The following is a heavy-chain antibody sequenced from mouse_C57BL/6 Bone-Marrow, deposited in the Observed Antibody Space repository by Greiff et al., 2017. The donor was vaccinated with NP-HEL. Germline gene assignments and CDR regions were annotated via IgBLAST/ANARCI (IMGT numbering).Heavy chain of an antibody. Sequence: VQLKQSGAELVRPGASVKLSCTASGFNIKDDYMHWVKQRPEQGLEWIGWIDPENGDTEYASKFQGKATITADISSNTAYLQLSSLTSEDTAVYYCTTEGTVVATDFDVWGTGTTVTVSS. CDR2: IDPENGDT. V-gene: IGHV14-4*01. J-gene: IGHJ1*03. D-gene: IGHD1-1*01. CDR3: TTEGTVVATDFDV. CDR1: GFNIKDDY.